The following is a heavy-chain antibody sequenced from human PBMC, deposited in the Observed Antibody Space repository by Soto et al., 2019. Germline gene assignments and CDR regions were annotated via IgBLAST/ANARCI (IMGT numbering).Heavy chain of an antibody. CDR1: QFSFSNYW. CDR3: ARSHTGDSVFRAFDI. CDR2: IKKDESET. D-gene: IGHD2-21*02. Sequence: LVQSGGGLVPPGESLTVSCAPSQFSFSNYWMNWVRQAPGKALEWVANIKKDESETDYVDSVRGRFTIFRDNAKNLLYLQMRRLRVEDTAVYYCARSHTGDSVFRAFDIWGQGTVVTV. V-gene: IGHV3-7*03. J-gene: IGHJ3*02.